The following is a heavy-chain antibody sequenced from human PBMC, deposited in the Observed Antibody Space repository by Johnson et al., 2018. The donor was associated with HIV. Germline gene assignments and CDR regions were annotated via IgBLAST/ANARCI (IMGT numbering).Heavy chain of an antibody. CDR2: IKSKTDGATT. Sequence: VQLVESGGGRAKPGGSLRLSCAVSGFSFTNAWMSWVRQAPGKGLEWVGHIKSKTDGATTDYAAPVRGRFTISRDDSKNTLYLQMNSLRAEDTAVYYCAREGAAAGPTDAFDIWGQGTMVTVSS. V-gene: IGHV3-15*01. D-gene: IGHD6-13*01. CDR3: AREGAAAGPTDAFDI. CDR1: GFSFTNAW. J-gene: IGHJ3*02.